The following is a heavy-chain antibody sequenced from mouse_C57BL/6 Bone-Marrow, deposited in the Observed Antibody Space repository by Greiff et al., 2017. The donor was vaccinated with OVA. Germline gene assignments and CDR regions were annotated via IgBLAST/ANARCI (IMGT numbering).Heavy chain of an antibody. CDR1: GYAFSSSW. CDR3: ARQLRPGGFAY. Sequence: VQLVESGPELVKPGASVKISCKASGYAFSSSWMNWVKQRPGKGLEWIGRIYPGDGDTNYNGKFKGKATLTADKSSSTAYMQLSSLTSEDSAVYFCARQLRPGGFAYWGQGTLVTVSA. V-gene: IGHV1-82*01. D-gene: IGHD3-2*02. J-gene: IGHJ3*01. CDR2: IYPGDGDT.